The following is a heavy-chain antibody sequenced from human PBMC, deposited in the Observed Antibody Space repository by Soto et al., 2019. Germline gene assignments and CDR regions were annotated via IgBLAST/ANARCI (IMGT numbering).Heavy chain of an antibody. D-gene: IGHD6-13*01. V-gene: IGHV3-7*01. J-gene: IGHJ6*02. Sequence: PGGSLRLSCAASGFTFSSYWMSWVRQAPGKGLEWVANIKQDGSEKYYVDSVKGRFTISRDNAKTSLYLQMNSLRAEDTAVYYCAREFGAAGSYYYYYGMDVWGQGTTVTVSS. CDR3: AREFGAAGSYYYYYGMDV. CDR1: GFTFSSYW. CDR2: IKQDGSEK.